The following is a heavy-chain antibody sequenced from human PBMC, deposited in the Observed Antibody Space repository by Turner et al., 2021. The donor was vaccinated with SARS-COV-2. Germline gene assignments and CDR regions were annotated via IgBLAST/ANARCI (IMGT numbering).Heavy chain of an antibody. CDR2: ISPHSGDT. Sequence: QVHLVQPGAVGRRPGASVKVSGKASGYTCTGYYIHWLRQAPGQGPEWMGCISPHSGDTNNAHRSQGRVTITRDTAINTAYMGLSRLRSDDTAVYYCAREGGFSYDHDTFRMWGQGTMVTVSS. CDR3: AREGGFSYDHDTFRM. D-gene: IGHD3-16*01. CDR1: GYTCTGYY. V-gene: IGHV1-2*07. J-gene: IGHJ3*02.